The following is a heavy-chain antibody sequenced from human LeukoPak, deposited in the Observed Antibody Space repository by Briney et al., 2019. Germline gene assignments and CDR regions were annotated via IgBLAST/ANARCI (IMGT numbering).Heavy chain of an antibody. J-gene: IGHJ4*02. CDR2: IYYSGST. V-gene: IGHV4-39*01. CDR3: ARHPSRPCSSTSCYVGIYFDY. CDR1: GGSISSSSYY. Sequence: SETLSLTCTVSGGSISSSSYYWGWIRQPPGKGLEWIGGIYYSGSTYYNPSLKSRVTISVDMSKNQFSLKLSSVTAADTAVYYCARHPSRPCSSTSCYVGIYFDYWGQGTLVTVSS. D-gene: IGHD2-2*01.